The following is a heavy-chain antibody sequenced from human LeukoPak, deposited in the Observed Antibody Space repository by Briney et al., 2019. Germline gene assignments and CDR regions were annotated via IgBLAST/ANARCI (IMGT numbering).Heavy chain of an antibody. CDR1: GGTFSSYA. Sequence: EASVKVSCKASGGTFSSYAISWVRQAPGQGLEWMGKIIPIFGTANYAQKFQGRVTITTDESTSTAYMELSSPRSEDTAVYYCARVRVLLGYYWGQGTLVSVSS. J-gene: IGHJ4*02. CDR2: IIPIFGTA. D-gene: IGHD3-10*01. V-gene: IGHV1-69*05. CDR3: ARVRVLLGYY.